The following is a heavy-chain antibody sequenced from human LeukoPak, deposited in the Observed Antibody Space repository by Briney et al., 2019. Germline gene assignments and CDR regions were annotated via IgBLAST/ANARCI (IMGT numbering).Heavy chain of an antibody. CDR1: GFTFSSYW. Sequence: PGGSLRLSCAASGFTFSSYWMHWVRQAPGKGLVWVSRINSDGSSTIYADSVKGRFTFSRDNAENTLFLEMSSLRVEDTAVYYCVRERNNFWGGHHSIFAPGAQGPRFTVSS. J-gene: IGHJ5*02. V-gene: IGHV3-74*01. CDR2: INSDGSST. CDR3: VRERNNFWGGHHSIFAP. D-gene: IGHD3-16*01.